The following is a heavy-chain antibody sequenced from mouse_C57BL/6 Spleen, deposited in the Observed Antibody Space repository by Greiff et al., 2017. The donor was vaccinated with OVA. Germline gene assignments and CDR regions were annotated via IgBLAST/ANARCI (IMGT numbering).Heavy chain of an antibody. D-gene: IGHD6-1*01. CDR2: IDPEDGDT. CDR1: GFNIKDYY. CDR3: TTGASNGFYAMDY. Sequence: EVQLHQSGAELVRPGASVKLSCTASGFNIKDYYMHWVKQRPEQGLEWIGRIDPEDGDTEYAPKFQGKATMTADTSSNTAYLQLSSLTSEDTAVYYCTTGASNGFYAMDYWGQGTSVTVSS. V-gene: IGHV14-1*01. J-gene: IGHJ4*01.